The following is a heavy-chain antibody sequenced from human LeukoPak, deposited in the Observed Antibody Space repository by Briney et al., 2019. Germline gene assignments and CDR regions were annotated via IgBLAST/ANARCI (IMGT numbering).Heavy chain of an antibody. Sequence: SETLSLTCTVSGGSISSYYWSWIRQPPGKGLEWIGYIYYSGSTNYNPSLKSRVTISVDTSKNQFSLKLSSVTAADTAVYYCAIGPDGIDSYYYYGMDVWGQGTTVTDSS. J-gene: IGHJ6*02. CDR1: GGSISSYY. CDR2: IYYSGST. D-gene: IGHD6-13*01. V-gene: IGHV4-59*01. CDR3: AIGPDGIDSYYYYGMDV.